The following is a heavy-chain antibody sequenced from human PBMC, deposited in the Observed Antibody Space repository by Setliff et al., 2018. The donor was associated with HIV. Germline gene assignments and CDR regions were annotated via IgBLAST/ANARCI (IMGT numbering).Heavy chain of an antibody. Sequence: PGGSLRLSCAASGFTFSDYYMSWIRQAPGKGLEWVSYISSSGSTIYYVDSVKGRFTISRDNAKESVYLQMNSLRVEESAVYYCARMGIPYYGSGSYYNANGPNDYWGQGTLVTVSS. J-gene: IGHJ4*02. D-gene: IGHD3-10*01. CDR3: ARMGIPYYGSGSYYNANGPNDY. V-gene: IGHV3-11*04. CDR2: ISSSGSTI. CDR1: GFTFSDYY.